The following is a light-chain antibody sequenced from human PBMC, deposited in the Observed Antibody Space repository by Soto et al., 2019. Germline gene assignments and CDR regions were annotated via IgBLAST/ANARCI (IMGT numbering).Light chain of an antibody. J-gene: IGLJ3*02. V-gene: IGLV2-8*01. Sequence: QSALTQPPSASGSPGQSVTISCTGTSSDVGGHNYVSWYQQHPGKAPKLMIYEVSKRPSGVPDRFSGSKSGNTASLTVSGLQPEDEGDYYCSAYTARSTLVFGGGTKLTVL. CDR3: SAYTARSTLV. CDR2: EVS. CDR1: SSDVGGHNY.